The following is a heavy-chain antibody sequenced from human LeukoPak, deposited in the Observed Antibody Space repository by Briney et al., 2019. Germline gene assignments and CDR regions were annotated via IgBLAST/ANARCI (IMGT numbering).Heavy chain of an antibody. CDR1: GFTFSSYA. D-gene: IGHD6-13*01. J-gene: IGHJ4*02. Sequence: GGSLRLSCAASGFTFSSYAMSWVRQAPGKGLEWVSAISGSGGSTYYADSVKGRFTISRDNSKNTLFLQMNSLRAEDSAIYYCARDGGPGYSSTWYDYWGQGTLVTVSS. V-gene: IGHV3-23*01. CDR2: ISGSGGST. CDR3: ARDGGPGYSSTWYDY.